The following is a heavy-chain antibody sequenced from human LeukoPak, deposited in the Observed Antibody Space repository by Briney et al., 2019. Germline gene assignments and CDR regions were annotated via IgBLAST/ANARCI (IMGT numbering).Heavy chain of an antibody. V-gene: IGHV4-34*01. J-gene: IGHJ4*02. D-gene: IGHD3-10*01. CDR1: GGSFNGYY. Sequence: SETLSLTCAVYGGSFNGYYWNWIRQPPGKGLEWIGEINHSGSTNYNPSLKSRVTISVDTSKNQFSLKLSSVTAADTAVYYCAVSFGELYPNDYWGQGTLVTVSS. CDR3: AVSFGELYPNDY. CDR2: INHSGST.